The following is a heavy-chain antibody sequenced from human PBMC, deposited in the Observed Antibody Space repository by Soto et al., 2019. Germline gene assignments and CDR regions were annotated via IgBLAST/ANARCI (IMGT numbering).Heavy chain of an antibody. CDR1: GFTFSSYS. CDR3: ARFRSSSWYYFDY. J-gene: IGHJ4*02. V-gene: IGHV3-21*01. Sequence: GGSLRLSCAASGFTFSSYSMNWVRQAPGKGLEWVSSISSSSSYIYYADSVKGRFTISRDSAKNSLYLQMNSLRAEDTAVYYCARFRSSSWYYFDYWGQGTLVTVSS. D-gene: IGHD6-13*01. CDR2: ISSSSSYI.